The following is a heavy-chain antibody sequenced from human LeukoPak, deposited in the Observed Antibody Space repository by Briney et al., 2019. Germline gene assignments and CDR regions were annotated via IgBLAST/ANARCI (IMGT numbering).Heavy chain of an antibody. CDR3: AKAPGYLL. CDR1: GFTFSSYA. D-gene: IGHD5-18*01. J-gene: IGHJ4*02. CDR2: ISNRGGST. V-gene: IGHV3-23*01. Sequence: GGSLRLSCAASGFTFSSYAMSWVRQAPGRGLEWVSTISNRGGSTYYADSVKRRFTISRDNSENTLYLQMNSLRAEDTAVYYCAKAPGYLLWGQGTLVTVYS.